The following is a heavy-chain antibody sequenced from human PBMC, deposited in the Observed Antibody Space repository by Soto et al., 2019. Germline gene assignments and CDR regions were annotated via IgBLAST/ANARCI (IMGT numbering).Heavy chain of an antibody. CDR1: GFTFDDCG. V-gene: IGHV3-20*04. Sequence: GGSLRLSCAASGFTFDDCGMSWVRQAPGKGLEWVSGINWNGGSTGYADSVKGRFTISRDNAKNSLYLQMNSLRAEDTALYYCARDLFSGYDNDAFDIWGQGTMVTVSS. CDR3: ARDLFSGYDNDAFDI. D-gene: IGHD5-12*01. J-gene: IGHJ3*02. CDR2: INWNGGST.